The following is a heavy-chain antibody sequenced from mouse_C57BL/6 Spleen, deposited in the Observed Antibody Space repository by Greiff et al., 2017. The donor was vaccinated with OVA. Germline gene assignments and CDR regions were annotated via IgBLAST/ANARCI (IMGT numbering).Heavy chain of an antibody. CDR2: INPYNGDT. CDR3: ARWLPTPYYFDY. CDR1: GYSFTGYF. Sequence: EVQLQQSGPELVKPGDSVKISCKASGYSFTGYFMNWVMQSHGKSLEWIGRINPYNGDTFYNQKFKGKATLTVDKSSSTAHMELRSLTSEDSAVYYCARWLPTPYYFDYWGQGTTLTVSS. J-gene: IGHJ2*01. D-gene: IGHD2-2*01. V-gene: IGHV1-20*01.